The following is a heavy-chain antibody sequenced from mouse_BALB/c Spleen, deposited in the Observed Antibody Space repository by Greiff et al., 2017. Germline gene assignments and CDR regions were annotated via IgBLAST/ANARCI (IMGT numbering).Heavy chain of an antibody. CDR1: GFTFSDYY. J-gene: IGHJ4*01. CDR2: ISDGGSYT. D-gene: IGHD2-1*01. V-gene: IGHV5-4*02. Sequence: EVQRVESGGGLVKPGGSLKLSCAASGFTFSDYYMYWVRQTPEKRLEWVATISDGGSYTYYPDSVKGRFTISRDNAKNNLYLQMSSLKSEDTAMYYCARGLYGNYAMDYWGQGTSVTVSS. CDR3: ARGLYGNYAMDY.